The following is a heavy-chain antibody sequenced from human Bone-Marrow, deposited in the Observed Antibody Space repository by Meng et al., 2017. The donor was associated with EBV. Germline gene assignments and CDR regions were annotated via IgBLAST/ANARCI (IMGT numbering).Heavy chain of an antibody. V-gene: IGHV3-30*04. Sequence: QVQLVESGGGVVQPGRSLRLSCAASGCTFSSYAMHWVRQAPGKGLEWVTVISIDGRDKHYADSVKGRFTISRDNSKNTLYLQMSSLRGEDTAVYYCARDIAASADYYFDYWGQGTLVTVSS. D-gene: IGHD6-13*01. CDR1: GCTFSSYA. J-gene: IGHJ4*02. CDR2: ISIDGRDK. CDR3: ARDIAASADYYFDY.